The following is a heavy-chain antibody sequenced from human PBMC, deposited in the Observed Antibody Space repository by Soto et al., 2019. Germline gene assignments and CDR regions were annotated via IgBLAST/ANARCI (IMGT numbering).Heavy chain of an antibody. V-gene: IGHV3-30*18. CDR3: AKVRADYYYGSGPFDY. CDR2: ISSDGSNK. J-gene: IGHJ4*02. D-gene: IGHD3-10*01. Sequence: QVQLVESGAGVVQPGRYLRLSCAASGFTFSSYGMHWVRKAPGKGLEWVALISSDGSNKYYADSVKGRFTISRDNSKNTLYLQMNTLRAEDTAVYYCAKVRADYYYGSGPFDYWGQGTLVTVSS. CDR1: GFTFSSYG.